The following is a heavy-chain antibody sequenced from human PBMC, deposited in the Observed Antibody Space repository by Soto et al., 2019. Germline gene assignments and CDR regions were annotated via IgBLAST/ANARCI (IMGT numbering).Heavy chain of an antibody. D-gene: IGHD2-2*01. V-gene: IGHV4-30-4*01. CDR2: IYYSGST. J-gene: IGHJ3*02. CDR1: GGSISSGDYY. Sequence: PSETLSLTCTVSGGSISSGDYYWSWIRQPPGKGLEWIGYIYYSGSTYYNPSLKSRVTISVDTSKNQFSLKLSSVTAADTAVYYCASPLGYCSSTSCYVGAFDIWGQGTMVTVSS. CDR3: ASPLGYCSSTSCYVGAFDI.